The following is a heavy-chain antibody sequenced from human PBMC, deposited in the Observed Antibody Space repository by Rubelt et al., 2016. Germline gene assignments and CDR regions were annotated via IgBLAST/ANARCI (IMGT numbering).Heavy chain of an antibody. CDR1: GFTVSNNY. CDR2: IYSGDNT. Sequence: GGSLRLSCAASGFTVSNNYMSWVRQAPGKGLEWVSVIYSGDNTYYADSVKGRFTISRDNSKNTLYLQMNSLRPEDTAVYYCASCEAAPGNFDYWGQGTLVAVSS. CDR3: ASCEAAPGNFDY. D-gene: IGHD6-25*01. V-gene: IGHV3-66*01. J-gene: IGHJ4*02.